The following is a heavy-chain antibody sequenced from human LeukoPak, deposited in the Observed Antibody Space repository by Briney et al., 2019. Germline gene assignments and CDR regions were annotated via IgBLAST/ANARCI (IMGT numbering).Heavy chain of an antibody. CDR3: ARGIIGCSSTSCYRRFDP. Sequence: GGSLRLSCAASGFTFSSYAMHWVRQAPGKGLEWVAVISYDGSNKYYADSVKGRFTISRDNSKNTLYLQMNSLRAEDTAVYYCARGIIGCSSTSCYRRFDPWGQGTLVTVSS. V-gene: IGHV3-30*04. J-gene: IGHJ5*02. CDR2: ISYDGSNK. CDR1: GFTFSSYA. D-gene: IGHD2-2*01.